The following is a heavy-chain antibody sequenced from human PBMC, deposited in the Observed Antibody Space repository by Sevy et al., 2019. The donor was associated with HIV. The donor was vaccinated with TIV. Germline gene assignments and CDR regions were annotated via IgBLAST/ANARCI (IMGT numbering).Heavy chain of an antibody. D-gene: IGHD6-6*01. J-gene: IGHJ5*02. CDR2: INPGGGYT. CDR1: GYTFTSYY. CDR3: AREGSSSSKFTWFDP. V-gene: IGHV1-46*03. Sequence: ASVKVSCKASGYTFTSYYMHWVRQAPGQGLEWMGIINPGGGYTTYAQKFQGRVTMTRDTSTSTVYMELSSLGAEDTAVYYCAREGSSSSKFTWFDPWGQGTLVTVSS.